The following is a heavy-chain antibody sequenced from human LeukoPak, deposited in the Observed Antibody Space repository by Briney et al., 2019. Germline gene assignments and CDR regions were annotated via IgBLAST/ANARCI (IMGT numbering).Heavy chain of an antibody. CDR3: ARYDSDTGTTDY. CDR2: IKQDGSEK. V-gene: IGHV3-7*01. CDR1: GFTFSRYG. D-gene: IGHD1-7*01. J-gene: IGHJ4*02. Sequence: PGRSLRLSCAASGFTFSRYGMHWVRQAPGKGLEWVANIKQDGSEKYYVDSVKGRFTISRDNAKNSLYLQMNSLTAEDTAVYYCARYDSDTGTTDYWGQGTLVTVSS.